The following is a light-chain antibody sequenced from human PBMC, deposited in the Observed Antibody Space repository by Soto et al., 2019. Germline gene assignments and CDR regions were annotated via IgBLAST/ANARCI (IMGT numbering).Light chain of an antibody. J-gene: IGKJ1*01. CDR1: QSISSY. V-gene: IGKV1-39*01. CDR3: QQSYSSPRP. Sequence: DRQMTQSPSSLSASVGDRVTITCRASQSISSYLNWYQQKPGKAPKLLIYAASSLQSGPPSRFSGSGSGTDFTLTISSLQPEEFATYYCQQSYSSPRPFGQGTKVEI. CDR2: AAS.